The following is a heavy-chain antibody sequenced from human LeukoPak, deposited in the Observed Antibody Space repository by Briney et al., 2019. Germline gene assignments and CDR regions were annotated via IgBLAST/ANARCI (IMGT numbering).Heavy chain of an antibody. J-gene: IGHJ4*02. CDR1: GYSISSGYY. Sequence: PSETLSLTCAVSGYSISSGYYWGGIRQPPGKGLEWIGSIYHSGSTYYNPSLKSRVTISVDTSKNQFSLKLSSVTAADTAVYYCANQQLWFDYWGQGTLITVSS. V-gene: IGHV4-38-2*01. CDR3: ANQQLWFDY. CDR2: IYHSGST. D-gene: IGHD5-18*01.